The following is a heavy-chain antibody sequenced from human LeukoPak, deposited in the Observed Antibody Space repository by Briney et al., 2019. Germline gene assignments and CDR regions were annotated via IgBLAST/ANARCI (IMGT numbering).Heavy chain of an antibody. J-gene: IGHJ3*02. CDR2: IWYDGSNK. CDR1: GFTFSSYG. CDR3: ARDKPSGHAFDI. D-gene: IGHD6-25*01. V-gene: IGHV3-33*01. Sequence: GRSLRLSCAASGFTFSSYGMHWVRQAPGKGLEWVAVIWYDGSNKYYADSVKGRFTISRDNSKNTLYLQMNRPRAEDTAVYYCARDKPSGHAFDIWGQGTMVTVSS.